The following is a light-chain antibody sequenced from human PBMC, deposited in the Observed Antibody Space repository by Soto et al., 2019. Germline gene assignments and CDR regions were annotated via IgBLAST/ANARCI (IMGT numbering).Light chain of an antibody. Sequence: EIVLTQSPGTLSLSPGERATLSCRASQSVSSSYLAWYQQKPGQAPGLLIYGASSRATGIPDRFSGSESGTDFTLTISRLEPEDFAVYYCQQYGSSPVTFGQGTKVEVE. J-gene: IGKJ1*01. CDR2: GAS. CDR1: QSVSSSY. V-gene: IGKV3-20*01. CDR3: QQYGSSPVT.